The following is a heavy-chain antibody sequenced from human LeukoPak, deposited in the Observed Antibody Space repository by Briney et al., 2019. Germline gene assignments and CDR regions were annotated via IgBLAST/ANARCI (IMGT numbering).Heavy chain of an antibody. Sequence: GGSLRLSCAASGFTFSSYAMHWVRQAPGKGLEWVAVISYDGSNKYYADSVKGRFTISRDNSKNTLYLQMNSLRAEDTAVYYCAGGDCVNYWGQGTLVTVSS. CDR2: ISYDGSNK. V-gene: IGHV3-30-3*01. J-gene: IGHJ4*02. CDR1: GFTFSSYA. CDR3: AGGDCVNY. D-gene: IGHD2-21*02.